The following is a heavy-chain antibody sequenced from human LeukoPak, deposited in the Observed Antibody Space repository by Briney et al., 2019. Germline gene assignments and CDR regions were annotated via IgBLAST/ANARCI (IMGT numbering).Heavy chain of an antibody. CDR1: GFTFSGSA. D-gene: IGHD2-21*02. V-gene: IGHV3-49*04. CDR2: IRSKAYGGTT. J-gene: IGHJ6*03. Sequence: GGSLKLSCAASGFTFSGSAMHWVRQASGKGLEWVGFIRSKAYGGTTEYAASVKGRFTISRDDSKSIAYLQMNSLKTEDTAVYYCTREVPYCGGDCYQYLYYYYYMDVWGKGTTVTISS. CDR3: TREVPYCGGDCYQYLYYYYYMDV.